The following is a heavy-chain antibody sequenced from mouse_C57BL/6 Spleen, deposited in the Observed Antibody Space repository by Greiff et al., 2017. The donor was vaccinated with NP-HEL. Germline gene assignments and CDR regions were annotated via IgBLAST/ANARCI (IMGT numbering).Heavy chain of an antibody. Sequence: EVQRVESGPELVKPGASVKISCKASGYTFTDYYMNWVKQSNGKSLEWIGVINPNYGTTSYNQKFKGKATLTVDQSSSTAYMQLNSLTSEDSAVYYCAREELGRRFAYWGKGTLVTVSA. D-gene: IGHD4-1*01. CDR1: GYTFTDYY. CDR2: INPNYGTT. V-gene: IGHV1-39*01. CDR3: AREELGRRFAY. J-gene: IGHJ3*01.